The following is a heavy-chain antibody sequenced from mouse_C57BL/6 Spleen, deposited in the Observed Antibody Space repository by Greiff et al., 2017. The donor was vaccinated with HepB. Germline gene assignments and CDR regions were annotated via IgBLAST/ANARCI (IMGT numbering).Heavy chain of an antibody. J-gene: IGHJ4*01. D-gene: IGHD2-1*01. CDR1: GYTFTSYG. CDR2: IYPRSGNT. Sequence: VQLQQSGAELARPGASVKLSCKASGYTFTSYGISWVKQRTGQGLEWIGEIYPRSGNTYYNEKFKGKATLTADKSSSTAYMELRSLTSEDSAVYFCARGDYGNYEGYAMDYWGQGTSVTVSS. CDR3: ARGDYGNYEGYAMDY. V-gene: IGHV1-81*01.